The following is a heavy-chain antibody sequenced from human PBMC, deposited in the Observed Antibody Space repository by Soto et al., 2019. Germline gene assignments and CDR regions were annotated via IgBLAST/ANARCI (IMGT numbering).Heavy chain of an antibody. V-gene: IGHV3-66*04. D-gene: IGHD6-19*01. CDR3: ARQQGSYYFDY. CDR1: GLIVSNNY. CDR2: SYTGSTT. Sequence: GGSLRLSCVASGLIVSNNYMTWVRQAPGKGLEWVSISYTGSTTRYADSVKGRFTISRDNSENTLYLQMNSLRIEDTAVYYCARQQGSYYFDYWGQGTLVTVSS. J-gene: IGHJ4*02.